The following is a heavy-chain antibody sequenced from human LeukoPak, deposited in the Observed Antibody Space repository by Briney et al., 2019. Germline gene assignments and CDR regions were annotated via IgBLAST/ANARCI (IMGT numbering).Heavy chain of an antibody. J-gene: IGHJ6*03. CDR2: TKEDVSEQ. CDR3: ARDRVTTGYYYSYYYMDV. V-gene: IGHV3-7*01. Sequence: EGPLSLLCAVSGLPFNRDWLRWVRQAPGKGRSGEDNTKEDVSEQYYVDSVKGRFTSSRNNAENSLYLQMNSLRAEDTAVYYCARDRVTTGYYYSYYYMDVWGKGTTVTVSS. D-gene: IGHD4-11*01. CDR1: GLPFNRDW.